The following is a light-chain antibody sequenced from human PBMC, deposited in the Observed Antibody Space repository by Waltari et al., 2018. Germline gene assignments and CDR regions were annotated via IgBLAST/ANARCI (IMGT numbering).Light chain of an antibody. CDR3: SAYISSSTLEL. CDR1: SSDVGGYNY. V-gene: IGLV2-14*03. CDR2: DVN. J-gene: IGLJ2*01. Sequence: QSALTQPASVSGSPGQSITISCTGTSSDVGGYNYVSWYQQHPGKAPKLMIFDVNNRPSAVSNRFSGAKSGNTASLTISGLQAEDEADYYCSAYISSSTLELFGGGTRLTVL.